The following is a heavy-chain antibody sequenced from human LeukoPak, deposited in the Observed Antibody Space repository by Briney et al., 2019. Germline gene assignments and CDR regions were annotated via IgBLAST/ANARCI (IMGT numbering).Heavy chain of an antibody. Sequence: PSETLSLTCTVSGGSISSGGYSWSWIRQPPGKGLEWIGYIYHSGSTYYNPSLKSRVTISVDRSKNQFSLKLSSVTAADTAVYYCASLGQLENWFDPWGQGTLVTVSS. J-gene: IGHJ5*02. CDR3: ASLGQLENWFDP. CDR2: IYHSGST. CDR1: GGSISSGGYS. D-gene: IGHD6-13*01. V-gene: IGHV4-30-2*01.